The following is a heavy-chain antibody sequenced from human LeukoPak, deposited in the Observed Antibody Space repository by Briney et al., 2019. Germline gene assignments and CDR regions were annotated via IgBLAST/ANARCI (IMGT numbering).Heavy chain of an antibody. CDR1: GFTFSSYS. D-gene: IGHD2-15*01. CDR2: ISSSSSTI. Sequence: PGGSLRLSCAASGFTFSSYSMNWVRQAPGKGLEWVSYISSSSSTIYYADSVKGRFTISRDNAKNSLYLQMNSLRAEDTAVYYCARVKAGDIVDPWGQGTLVTASS. V-gene: IGHV3-48*01. J-gene: IGHJ5*02. CDR3: ARVKAGDIVDP.